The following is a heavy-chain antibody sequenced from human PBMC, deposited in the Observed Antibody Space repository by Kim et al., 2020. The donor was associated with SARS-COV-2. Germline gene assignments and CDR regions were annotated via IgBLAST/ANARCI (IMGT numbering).Heavy chain of an antibody. CDR3: ARDPSSLVGDYGSKSLDY. J-gene: IGHJ4*02. D-gene: IGHD4-17*01. Sequence: KGRFTVSRDNAKNSLYLQMNSLRAEDTAVYYCARDPSSLVGDYGSKSLDYWGQGTLVTVSS. V-gene: IGHV3-11*06.